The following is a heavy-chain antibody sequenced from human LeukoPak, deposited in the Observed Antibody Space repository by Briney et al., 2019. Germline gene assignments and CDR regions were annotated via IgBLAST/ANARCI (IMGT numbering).Heavy chain of an antibody. J-gene: IGHJ4*02. D-gene: IGHD6-13*01. CDR1: GFTFSSSA. CDR2: IKPDGTTK. CDR3: ARSIPYGTTWYGRSDY. Sequence: GGSLRLSCAASGFTFSSSAMSWVRQAPGKGLEWVANIKPDGTTKFYVDSVKGRFTISRDNALNSLYLQMNSLRAEDAAIYYCARSIPYGTTWYGRSDYWGQGTLVTVSS. V-gene: IGHV3-7*03.